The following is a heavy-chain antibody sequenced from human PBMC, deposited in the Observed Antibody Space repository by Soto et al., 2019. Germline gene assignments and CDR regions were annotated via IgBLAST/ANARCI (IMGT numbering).Heavy chain of an antibody. CDR1: GGSISSSSYY. Sequence: ASETRSLTCTVSGGSISSSSYYWGWIRQPPGKGLEWIGSIYYSGSTYYNPSLKSRVTISVDTSKNQFSLKLSSVTAADTAVYYCARRPQLWLSYYFDYWGQGTLVTVSS. V-gene: IGHV4-39*01. CDR2: IYYSGST. J-gene: IGHJ4*02. CDR3: ARRPQLWLSYYFDY. D-gene: IGHD5-18*01.